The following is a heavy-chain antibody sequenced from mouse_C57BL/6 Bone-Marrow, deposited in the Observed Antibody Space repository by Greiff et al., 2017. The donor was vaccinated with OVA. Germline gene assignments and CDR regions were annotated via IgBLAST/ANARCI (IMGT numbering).Heavy chain of an antibody. CDR2: IYPRSGNT. CDR3: ARGGSSHYYAMDY. D-gene: IGHD1-1*01. Sequence: QVQLQQSGAELARPGASVKLSCKASGYTFTSYGISWVKQRTGQGLEWIGEIYPRSGNTYYNEKFKGKATLTADKSSSTAYMELRSLTSEDSAVYFCARGGSSHYYAMDYWGQGTSVTVSS. V-gene: IGHV1-81*01. CDR1: GYTFTSYG. J-gene: IGHJ4*01.